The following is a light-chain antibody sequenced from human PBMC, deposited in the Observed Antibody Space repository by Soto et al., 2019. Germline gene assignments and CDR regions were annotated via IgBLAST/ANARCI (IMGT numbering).Light chain of an antibody. CDR1: ESISRW. V-gene: IGKV1-5*01. CDR2: DAS. Sequence: DIQMTQSPSTLSASIGDRVTITCRASESISRWLAWYQQKPGKAPKVLIYDASNLDSGVPSRFSGSGSGTEFTLTISGLQPDDFATYYCQQYNSRGTFGPGTKVDIK. J-gene: IGKJ3*01. CDR3: QQYNSRGT.